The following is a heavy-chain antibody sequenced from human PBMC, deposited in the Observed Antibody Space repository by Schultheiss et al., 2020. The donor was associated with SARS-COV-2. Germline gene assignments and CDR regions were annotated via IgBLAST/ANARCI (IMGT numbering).Heavy chain of an antibody. D-gene: IGHD3-3*01. CDR2: ISSSSSYT. V-gene: IGHV3-11*05. Sequence: GESLKISCAASGFTFSDYYMSWIRQAPGKGLEWVSYISSSSSYTNYADSVKGRFTISRDNAKNSLYLQMNSLRAEDTAVYYCARDQVWKREYYDFWSGYYRNYYYMDVWGKGTTVTVSS. J-gene: IGHJ6*03. CDR3: ARDQVWKREYYDFWSGYYRNYYYMDV. CDR1: GFTFSDYY.